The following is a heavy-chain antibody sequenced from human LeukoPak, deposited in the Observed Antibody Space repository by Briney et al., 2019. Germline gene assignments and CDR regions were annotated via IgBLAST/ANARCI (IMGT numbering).Heavy chain of an antibody. J-gene: IGHJ3*02. CDR3: TSGGLTAFDI. Sequence: PGGSLRLSCAASGFTFSSYAMTWVRQAPGKGLEWVGFIRSKAYGGTTEYAASVKGRFTISRDDSKSIAYLQMNSLKTEDTAVYYCTSGGLTAFDIWGQGTMVTVSS. V-gene: IGHV3-49*04. D-gene: IGHD2-15*01. CDR1: GFTFSSYA. CDR2: IRSKAYGGTT.